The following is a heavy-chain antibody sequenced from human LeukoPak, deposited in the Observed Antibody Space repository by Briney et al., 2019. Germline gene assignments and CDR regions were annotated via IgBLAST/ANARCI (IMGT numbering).Heavy chain of an antibody. J-gene: IGHJ3*02. CDR2: FDPEDGET. CDR1: GYTLSELS. CDR3: ATAPPQHFDAFDI. V-gene: IGHV1-24*01. Sequence: ASVKVSCTVSGYTLSELSIHCGRHAPGKGLEWRGGFDPEDGETIYAQKFQGRVTMTEDTSTDTAYMELSSLRSEDTAVYYCATAPPQHFDAFDIWGQGTMVTVSS.